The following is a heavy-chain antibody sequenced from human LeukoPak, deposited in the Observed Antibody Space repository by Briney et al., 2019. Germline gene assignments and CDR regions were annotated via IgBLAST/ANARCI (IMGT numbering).Heavy chain of an antibody. J-gene: IGHJ4*02. D-gene: IGHD6-13*01. Sequence: PGGSLRLSCAASGFTVSSNDMSWVRQAPGKGLEWVSIIYTGGKTYYADSVKGRFTISRDNSKNTVYLQMNSLRAEDTAVYYCARRIATGGTTIGYWGQGTLVTVSS. CDR1: GFTVSSND. CDR2: IYTGGKT. CDR3: ARRIATGGTTIGY. V-gene: IGHV3-53*01.